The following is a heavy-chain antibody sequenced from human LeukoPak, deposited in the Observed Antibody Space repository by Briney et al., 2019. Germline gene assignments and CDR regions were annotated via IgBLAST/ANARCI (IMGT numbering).Heavy chain of an antibody. V-gene: IGHV1-46*01. CDR3: VRGTGTSFGYFDY. CDR2: INPNGGST. CDR1: GYTFTIHY. D-gene: IGHD1-14*01. Sequence: ASVTVSFKASGYTFTIHYIHGVRQAPGQGGEGMGIINPNGGSTGYAQKFQGRVTLTRDTATRTVYMELSSLRSEDTAVYYCVRGTGTSFGYFDYWGQGTLVTVSS. J-gene: IGHJ4*02.